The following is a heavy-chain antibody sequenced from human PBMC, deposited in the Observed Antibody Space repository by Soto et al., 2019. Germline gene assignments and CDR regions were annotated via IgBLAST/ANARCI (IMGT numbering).Heavy chain of an antibody. CDR1: GGSFSGYY. CDR3: ARDRKKVTITQRITMVRGVLDV. J-gene: IGHJ6*02. Sequence: SETLSLTCAVYGGSFSGYYWSWIRQPPGKGLEWIGEINHSGSTNYNPSLKSRVTISVDTSKNQFSLKLSSVTAADTAVYYCARDRKKVTITQRITMVRGVLDVWGQGTTVTVS. CDR2: INHSGST. D-gene: IGHD3-10*01. V-gene: IGHV4-34*01.